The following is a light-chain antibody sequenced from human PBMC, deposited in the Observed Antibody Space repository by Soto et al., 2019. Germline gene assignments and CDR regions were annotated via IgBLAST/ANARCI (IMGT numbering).Light chain of an antibody. V-gene: IGKV3-20*01. Sequence: EIVLTQSPGTLSLSPGERATLSCRASQSVSTSYLAWYQQKPGQAPRLLIYDASSRATGIPDRFSGSGSWTDLALTISRLEHEDFAVYYFQQYGSSPRTFGQGTKVEIK. CDR3: QQYGSSPRT. CDR2: DAS. CDR1: QSVSTSY. J-gene: IGKJ1*01.